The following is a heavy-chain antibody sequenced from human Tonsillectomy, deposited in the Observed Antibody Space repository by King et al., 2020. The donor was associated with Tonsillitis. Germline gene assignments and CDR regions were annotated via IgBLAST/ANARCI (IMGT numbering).Heavy chain of an antibody. CDR1: GGSISSYY. V-gene: IGHV4-4*07. Sequence: VQLQESGPGLVKPSETLSLTCTVSGGSISSYYWSCIRQPAGKGLEWIGRIYTSGSTDYKPSLKSRVTMSVDTSKNQFSLRLSSVTAADTAVYYCARDRASSGWYGFGYWGQGTLVTVSS. CDR2: IYTSGST. CDR3: ARDRASSGWYGFGY. J-gene: IGHJ4*02. D-gene: IGHD6-19*01.